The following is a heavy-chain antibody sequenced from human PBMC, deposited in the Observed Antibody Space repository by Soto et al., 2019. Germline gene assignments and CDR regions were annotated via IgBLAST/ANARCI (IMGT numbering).Heavy chain of an antibody. CDR1: GFTFISYA. J-gene: IGHJ5*02. V-gene: IGHV3-64D*06. CDR2: ISSNGGST. Sequence: LRLSFSASGFTFISYAMHWVRQAPGKGLEYVSAISSNGGSTYYADSVKGRFTISRDNSKNTLYLQMSSLRAEDTAVYYCVKRSLRSWDLWGQGTLVTVSS. CDR3: VKRSLRSWDL. D-gene: IGHD3-16*01.